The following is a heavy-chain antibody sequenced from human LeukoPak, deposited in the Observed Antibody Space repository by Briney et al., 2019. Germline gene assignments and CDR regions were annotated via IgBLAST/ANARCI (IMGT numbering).Heavy chain of an antibody. CDR2: IYYSGST. J-gene: IGHJ4*02. Sequence: SETLSLTCTVSGGSVSNHYWTWIRQPPGKGLEWIGYIYYSGSTNYNPSLKSRVTISVDTSKNQFSLKLTSVTAADTAVYFCARGLSGTFFDYWGQGTLVTVSS. CDR3: ARGLSGTFFDY. CDR1: GGSVSNHY. D-gene: IGHD1-26*01. V-gene: IGHV4-59*02.